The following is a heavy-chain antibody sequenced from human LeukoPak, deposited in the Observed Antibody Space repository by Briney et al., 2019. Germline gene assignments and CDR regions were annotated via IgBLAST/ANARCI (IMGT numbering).Heavy chain of an antibody. D-gene: IGHD2-2*01. Sequence: QPGGSLRLSCTVSGFTVSSNSMSWVRQAPGKGLEWVSFIFSSTHYSDSVKGRFTISKDNSKNTLYLQMNILRAEDTAVYYCAKDYCSSTSCYALYYYYYMDVWGQGTTVTISS. J-gene: IGHJ6*03. CDR1: GFTVSSNS. CDR2: IFSST. CDR3: AKDYCSSTSCYALYYYYYMDV. V-gene: IGHV3-66*03.